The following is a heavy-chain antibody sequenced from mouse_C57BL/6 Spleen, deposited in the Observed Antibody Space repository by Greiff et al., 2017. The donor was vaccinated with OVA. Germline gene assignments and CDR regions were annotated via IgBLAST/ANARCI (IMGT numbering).Heavy chain of an antibody. CDR1: GYTFTNYW. J-gene: IGHJ1*03. Sequence: QVQLQQSGAELVRPGTSVKMSCKASGYTFTNYWIGWAKQRPGHGLEWIGDIYPGGGYTNYNEKFKGKATLTADKSSSTAYMQFSSLTSEDSAIYYCARAPFRYGSSYGWYFDVWGTGTTVTVSS. V-gene: IGHV1-63*01. D-gene: IGHD1-1*01. CDR2: IYPGGGYT. CDR3: ARAPFRYGSSYGWYFDV.